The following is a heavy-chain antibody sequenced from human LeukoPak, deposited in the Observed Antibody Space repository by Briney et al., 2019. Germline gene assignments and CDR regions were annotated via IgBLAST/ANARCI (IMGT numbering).Heavy chain of an antibody. Sequence: GGSLRLSCEASGFTFSDHYMSWIRLAPGKGLEWISYISTTSGTKYYAESVKGRFTISRDNAKNSLYLQMNSLRDEDTAVYYCARRENLYGGYDFDYWGQGTLVTVSS. D-gene: IGHD5-12*01. CDR1: GFTFSDHY. V-gene: IGHV3-11*04. CDR2: ISTTSGTK. CDR3: ARRENLYGGYDFDY. J-gene: IGHJ4*02.